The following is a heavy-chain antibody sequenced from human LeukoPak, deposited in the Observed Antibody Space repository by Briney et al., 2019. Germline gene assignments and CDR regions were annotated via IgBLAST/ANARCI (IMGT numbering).Heavy chain of an antibody. V-gene: IGHV1-2*02. CDR3: ARVSPYSSSWYDAFDI. CDR2: INPNNGDT. CDR1: GYTFTGYY. D-gene: IGHD6-13*01. Sequence: GASVKVSCKASGYTFTGYYMHWVRQAPGQGLEWMGWINPNNGDTHYAQKFQGRVTMTRDTSISTAYMELSRLRSDDTALYYCARVSPYSSSWYDAFDIWGQGTMVTVSS. J-gene: IGHJ3*02.